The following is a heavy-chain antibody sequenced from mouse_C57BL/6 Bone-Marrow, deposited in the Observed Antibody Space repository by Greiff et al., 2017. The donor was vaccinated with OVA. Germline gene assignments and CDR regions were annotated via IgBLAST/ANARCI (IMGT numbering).Heavy chain of an antibody. CDR1: GYTFTSYW. CDR3: ARKRGTTVEGSY. D-gene: IGHD1-1*01. V-gene: IGHV1-64*01. CDR2: IHPNSGST. J-gene: IGHJ4*01. Sequence: QVQLQQPGAELVKPGASVKLSCKASGYTFTSYWMHWVKQRPGQGLEWIGMIHPNSGSTNYNEKFKSKATLTVDKSSSTAYMQLSSLTSEDSAVYYCARKRGTTVEGSYWGQGTSVTVSS.